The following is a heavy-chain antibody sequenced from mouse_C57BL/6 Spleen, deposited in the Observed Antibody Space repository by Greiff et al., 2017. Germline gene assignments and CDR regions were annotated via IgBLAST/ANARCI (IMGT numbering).Heavy chain of an antibody. CDR3: ARRAYYGSTYWYFDV. V-gene: IGHV1-18*01. CDR2: INPNNGGT. Sequence: VQLQQSGPELVKPGASVKIPCKASGYTFTDYTMDWVKQSHGKSLEWIGDINPNNGGTIYNQKFKGKATLTVDKSSSTAYMELRSLTSEDTAVYYCARRAYYGSTYWYFDVWGTGTTVTVSS. CDR1: GYTFTDYT. J-gene: IGHJ1*03. D-gene: IGHD1-1*01.